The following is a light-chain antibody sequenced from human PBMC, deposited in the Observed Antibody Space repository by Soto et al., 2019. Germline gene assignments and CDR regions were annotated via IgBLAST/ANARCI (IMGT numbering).Light chain of an antibody. V-gene: IGKV3-15*01. Sequence: EIVMTQSPATLSVSPGERVTLSCRASQSVRSNLAWYQQKPGQVPRVLIYGASTRAIGIPDRFSGSGSGTEFPLTISSLQSEDFAVYYCQHYNNLWGFGGGTKVEIK. CDR1: QSVRSN. J-gene: IGKJ4*01. CDR3: QHYNNLWG. CDR2: GAS.